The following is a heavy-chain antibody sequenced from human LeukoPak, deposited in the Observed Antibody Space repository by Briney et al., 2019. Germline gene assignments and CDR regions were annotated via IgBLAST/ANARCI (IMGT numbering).Heavy chain of an antibody. CDR3: AKDRAVAGSDARYYFEN. CDR1: GFSFSEND. J-gene: IGHJ4*02. Sequence: PGGSLRLSCAASGFSFSENDMHWVRQAPGKGLESVAVIWFDGKNKYYADSVKGRFTISRDNSGNTLFLEMNSLRVDDSAVYYCAKDRAVAGSDARYYFENWGQGTLVTVS. CDR2: IWFDGKNK. D-gene: IGHD6-19*01. V-gene: IGHV3-33*06.